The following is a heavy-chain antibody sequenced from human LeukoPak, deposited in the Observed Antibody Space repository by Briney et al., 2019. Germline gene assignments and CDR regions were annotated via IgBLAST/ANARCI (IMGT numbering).Heavy chain of an antibody. CDR2: ISNSGGST. CDR1: GFTFSSYA. V-gene: IGHV3-23*01. Sequence: PGGSLRLSCAASGFTFSSYAMSWVRQAPGKGLEWVSTISNSGGSTYYADSVKGRFTISRDNSKNTLYLQMNSLRAEDTAVYYCAKMISGSYYYYYYGMDVWGQGTTVTVSS. CDR3: AKMISGSYYYYYYGMDV. J-gene: IGHJ6*02. D-gene: IGHD1-26*01.